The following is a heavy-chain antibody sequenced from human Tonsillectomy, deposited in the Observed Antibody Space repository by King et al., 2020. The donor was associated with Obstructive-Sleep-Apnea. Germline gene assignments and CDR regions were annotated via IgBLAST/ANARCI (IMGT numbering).Heavy chain of an antibody. CDR1: GGSISSYY. CDR2: IYYSGDT. V-gene: IGHV4-59*01. Sequence: QLQESGPGLVKPSETLSLTCTVSGGSISSYYWSWIRQPPGKGLEWIGYIYYSGDTKYNPSLKSRVTISLDTPKNQPSLKLSSVTAADTAVYYCASDRVVVGVITDYYGMDVWGQGTTVTVSS. D-gene: IGHD2-15*01. CDR3: ASDRVVVGVITDYYGMDV. J-gene: IGHJ6*02.